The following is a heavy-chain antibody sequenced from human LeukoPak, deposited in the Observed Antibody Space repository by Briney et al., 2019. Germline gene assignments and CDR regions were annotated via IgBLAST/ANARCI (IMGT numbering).Heavy chain of an antibody. J-gene: IGHJ5*02. V-gene: IGHV1-2*02. CDR3: AREGFVEQQLVEP. Sequence: AASVKVSCKASGYTFTGYYMHWVRQAPGQGLEWMGCINPNSGGTNYAQKFQGRVTMTRDTSISTAYMELSRLRSDDTAVYYCAREGFVEQQLVEPWGQGTLVTVSS. CDR1: GYTFTGYY. CDR2: INPNSGGT. D-gene: IGHD6-13*01.